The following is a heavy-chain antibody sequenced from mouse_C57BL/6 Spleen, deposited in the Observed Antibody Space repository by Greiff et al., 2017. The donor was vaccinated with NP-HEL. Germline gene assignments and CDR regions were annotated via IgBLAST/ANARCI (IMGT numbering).Heavy chain of an antibody. CDR3: ARDYGSSPHYYAMDY. V-gene: IGHV5-4*01. J-gene: IGHJ4*01. D-gene: IGHD1-1*01. Sequence: DVQLVESGGGLVKPGGSLKLSCAASGFTFSSYAMSWVRQTPEKRLEWVATISDGGSYTYYPDNVKGRFTISRDNAKNNLYLQMSHLKSEDTAMYYCARDYGSSPHYYAMDYWGQGTSVTVSS. CDR2: ISDGGSYT. CDR1: GFTFSSYA.